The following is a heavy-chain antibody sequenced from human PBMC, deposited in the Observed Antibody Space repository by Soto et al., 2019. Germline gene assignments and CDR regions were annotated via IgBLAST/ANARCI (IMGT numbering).Heavy chain of an antibody. D-gene: IGHD6-19*01. CDR1: GGTFSSYA. CDR2: IIPIFGTA. CDR3: ATIAVAGMVTTYHYYGMDV. V-gene: IGHV1-69*06. Sequence: VASVKVSCKASGGTFSSYAISWVRQAPGQGLEWMGGIIPIFGTANYAQKFQGRVTITADKSTSTAYMELSSLRSEDTAVYYCATIAVAGMVTTYHYYGMDVWGQGTTVTVSS. J-gene: IGHJ6*02.